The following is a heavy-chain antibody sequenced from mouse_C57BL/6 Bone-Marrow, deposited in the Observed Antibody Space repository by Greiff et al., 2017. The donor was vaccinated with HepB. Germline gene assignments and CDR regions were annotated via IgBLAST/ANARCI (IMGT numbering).Heavy chain of an antibody. V-gene: IGHV14-4*01. CDR3: TTEDDGCCGRYFDY. J-gene: IGHJ2*01. CDR1: GFNIKDDY. Sequence: EVQLQQSGAELVRPGASVKLSCTASGFNIKDDYMHWVKQRPEQGLEWIGWINPENGDTEYASKFQGKATITADTSSNTAYLQLSSLTSEDTAVYYCTTEDDGCCGRYFDYWGQGTTLTVSS. CDR2: INPENGDT. D-gene: IGHD2-3*01.